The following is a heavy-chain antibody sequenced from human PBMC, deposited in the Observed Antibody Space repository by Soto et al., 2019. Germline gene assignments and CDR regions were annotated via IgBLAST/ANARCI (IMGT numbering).Heavy chain of an antibody. CDR3: AREGVWFGETYFDY. Sequence: SETLSVTCNVSVDSISVYHWSWIRQSPGKGLEWIAYVFYSGSTKYHPSLKSRATISLDTSKSQFSLKLNSVTAADTAVYYCAREGVWFGETYFDYWRQGTKVTVSS. V-gene: IGHV4-59*01. CDR1: VDSISVYH. D-gene: IGHD3-10*01. J-gene: IGHJ4*02. CDR2: VFYSGST.